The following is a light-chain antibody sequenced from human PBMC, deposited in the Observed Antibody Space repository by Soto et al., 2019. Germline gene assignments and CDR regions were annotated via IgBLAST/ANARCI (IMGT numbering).Light chain of an antibody. Sequence: EIVLTQSPGTLSLSPGERATLSCRASQSVSSYLAWYQQKPGQAPRLLISDASNRATGIPARFSGSGSGTDFTLTISSLEPEDFAVYYCQQYGSSPRTFGPGTKVDIK. CDR2: DAS. V-gene: IGKV3-11*01. CDR3: QQYGSSPRT. J-gene: IGKJ1*01. CDR1: QSVSSY.